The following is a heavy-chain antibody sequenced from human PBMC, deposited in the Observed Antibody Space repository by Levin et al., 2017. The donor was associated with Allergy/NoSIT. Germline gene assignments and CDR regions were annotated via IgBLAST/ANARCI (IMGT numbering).Heavy chain of an antibody. CDR3: ARERDYYGSGRTPYYYYYYYMDV. CDR1: GGSFSGYY. D-gene: IGHD3-10*01. V-gene: IGHV4-34*01. CDR2: INHSGST. Sequence: SETLSLTCAVYGGSFSGYYWSWIRQPPGKGLEWIGEINHSGSTNYNPSLKSRVTISVDTSKNQFSLKLSSVTAADTAVYYCARERDYYGSGRTPYYYYYYYMDVWGKGTTVTVSS. J-gene: IGHJ6*03.